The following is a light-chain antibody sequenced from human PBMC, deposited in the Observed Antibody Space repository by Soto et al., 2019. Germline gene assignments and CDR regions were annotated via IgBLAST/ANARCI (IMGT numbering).Light chain of an antibody. CDR3: QQYSDWPYT. CDR2: GAS. V-gene: IGKV3-15*01. Sequence: EIVLTQSPATLAVSPGERVTLSCRASQSVSSKLAWFQQKPGQGPRPLIYGASTRATGIPARFRGSGSGTEFTLTISSLQSEDFAVYYCQQYSDWPYTFGQGAKLEVK. CDR1: QSVSSK. J-gene: IGKJ2*01.